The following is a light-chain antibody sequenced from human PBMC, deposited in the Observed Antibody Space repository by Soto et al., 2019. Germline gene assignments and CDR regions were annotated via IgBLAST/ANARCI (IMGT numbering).Light chain of an antibody. Sequence: EVVMTQSPCTLSVSPVERATRSCMASQSVSSNLAWYQQKPGQAPRLLIYGASTRATGIPARFSGSGSGTEFTLTISSLQSEDFAVYYCQQYNNWPSWTFGQGTKVDIK. CDR3: QQYNNWPSWT. CDR1: QSVSSN. CDR2: GAS. V-gene: IGKV3-15*01. J-gene: IGKJ1*01.